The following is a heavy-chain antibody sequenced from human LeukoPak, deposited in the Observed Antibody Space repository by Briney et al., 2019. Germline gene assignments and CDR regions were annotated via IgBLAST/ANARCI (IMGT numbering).Heavy chain of an antibody. CDR3: ARDRDYSSNPIYYYYMDV. V-gene: IGHV4-4*07. CDR2: IYTSGST. Sequence: SETLSLTCTVSGGSISSYYWSWIRQPAGKGLEWIGRIYTSGSTSYNPSLKSRVTMSVDTSKNQFSLKLSSVTAADTAVYYCARDRDYSSNPIYYYYMDVWGKGTTVTVSS. D-gene: IGHD6-13*01. CDR1: GGSISSYY. J-gene: IGHJ6*03.